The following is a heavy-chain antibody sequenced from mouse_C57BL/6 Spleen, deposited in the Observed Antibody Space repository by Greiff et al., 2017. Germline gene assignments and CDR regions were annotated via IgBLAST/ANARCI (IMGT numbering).Heavy chain of an antibody. CDR1: GYTFTSYW. CDR2: IDPSDSYT. V-gene: IGHV1-50*01. J-gene: IGHJ3*01. CDR3: ARGDYYGSSYGWFAY. Sequence: QVQLQQPGAALVKPGASVKLSCKASGYTFTSYWMQWVKQRPGQGLEWIGEIDPSDSYTNYNQKFKGKATLTVDTSSSTAYMQLSSLTSEASAVYDCARGDYYGSSYGWFAYWGQGTLVTVSA. D-gene: IGHD1-1*01.